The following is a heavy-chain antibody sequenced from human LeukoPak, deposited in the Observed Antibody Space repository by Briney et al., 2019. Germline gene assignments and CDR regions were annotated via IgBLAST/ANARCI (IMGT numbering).Heavy chain of an antibody. CDR3: ARGGGRFDY. CDR2: TYYSGST. J-gene: IGHJ4*02. V-gene: IGHV4-59*01. D-gene: IGHD1-26*01. CDR1: GGSISSYY. Sequence: PSETLSLTCTVSGGSISSYYWSWIRQPPGKGLEWIGYTYYSGSTNYNPSLKSRVTISVDTSKNQFSLKLSSVTAADTAVYYCARGGGRFDYWGQGTLVTVSS.